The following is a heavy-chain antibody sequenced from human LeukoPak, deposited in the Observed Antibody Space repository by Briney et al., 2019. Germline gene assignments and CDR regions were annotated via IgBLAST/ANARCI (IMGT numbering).Heavy chain of an antibody. J-gene: IGHJ5*02. CDR1: GGTFSSYA. CDR2: TIPILGIA. V-gene: IGHV1-69*04. Sequence: SVKVSCKASGGTFSSYAISWVRQAPGQGLEWMGRTIPILGIANYAQKFQGRVTITADKSTSTAYMELSSLRSEDTAVYYCARVFNWFDPWGQGTLVTVSS. CDR3: ARVFNWFDP.